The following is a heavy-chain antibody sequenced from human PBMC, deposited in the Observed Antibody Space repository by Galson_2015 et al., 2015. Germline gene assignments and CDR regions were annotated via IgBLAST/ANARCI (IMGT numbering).Heavy chain of an antibody. J-gene: IGHJ4*02. Sequence: ETLSLTCTVSGGSISSSSYYWGWIRQPPGKGLEWIGSIYYSGSTYYNPSLKSRVTISVDTSKNQFSLKLSSVTAADTAVYYCASSIVGATYYFDYWGQGTLVTVSS. CDR2: IYYSGST. D-gene: IGHD1-26*01. CDR1: GGSISSSSYY. CDR3: ASSIVGATYYFDY. V-gene: IGHV4-39*01.